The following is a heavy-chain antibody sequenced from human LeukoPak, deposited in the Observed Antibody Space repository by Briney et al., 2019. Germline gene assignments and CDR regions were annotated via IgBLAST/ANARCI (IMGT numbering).Heavy chain of an antibody. V-gene: IGHV3-9*01. Sequence: GGSLRLSCAASGFTFDGYAMHWVRQAPGMGLEWVSGISWNSGSIGYADSVKGRFTISRDNAKNSLYLQMNSLRAEDTALYYCAKVAAAAFDYWGQGTLVTVSS. CDR2: ISWNSGSI. J-gene: IGHJ4*02. CDR3: AKVAAAAFDY. CDR1: GFTFDGYA. D-gene: IGHD6-13*01.